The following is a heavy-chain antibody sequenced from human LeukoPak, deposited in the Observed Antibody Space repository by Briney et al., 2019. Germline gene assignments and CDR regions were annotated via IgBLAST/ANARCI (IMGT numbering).Heavy chain of an antibody. CDR2: IYHSGST. CDR1: GGSISSGGYS. Sequence: PSETLSLTCAVSGGSISSGGYSWSWIRQPPGKGLEWIGYIYHSGSTYYNPSLKSRVTISVDRSKNQFSLKLSSVTAADTAVYYCATQVPWYLEFWGQGTLVTVSS. CDR3: ATQVPWYLEF. J-gene: IGHJ4*02. V-gene: IGHV4-30-2*01.